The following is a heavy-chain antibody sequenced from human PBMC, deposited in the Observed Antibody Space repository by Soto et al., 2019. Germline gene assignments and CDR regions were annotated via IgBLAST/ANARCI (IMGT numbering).Heavy chain of an antibody. J-gene: IGHJ6*02. Sequence: QGQLVESGGDLVRPGGSLRLSCATSGFNFGDRYMSWIRQAPGKGLEWVSYISSSGFTIYYADSVKGRFTISRDNANDSLYLQMNSLRAEDTAVYYCARNTKSAAGADYYGLDVWGHGTTVIVSS. CDR1: GFNFGDRY. CDR2: ISSSGFTI. CDR3: ARNTKSAAGADYYGLDV. V-gene: IGHV3-11*01. D-gene: IGHD4-17*01.